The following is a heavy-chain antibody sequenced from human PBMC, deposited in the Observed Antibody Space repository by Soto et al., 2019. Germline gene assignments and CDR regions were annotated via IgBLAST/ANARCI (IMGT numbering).Heavy chain of an antibody. CDR3: DRHRDRSGYYPFEY. D-gene: IGHD3-22*01. J-gene: IGHJ4*02. CDR1: GYSFTTYW. V-gene: IGHV5-51*01. Sequence: EVQLVQSGAEVKKPGESLKISCKGSGYSFTTYWIGWVRQMPGKGLEWMGIIYAGDSDTRYSPSFQGQVTISADKSTNTAYLQWSSLKASDPDMYYCDRHRDRSGYYPFEYWGQGTLVTDSS. CDR2: IYAGDSDT.